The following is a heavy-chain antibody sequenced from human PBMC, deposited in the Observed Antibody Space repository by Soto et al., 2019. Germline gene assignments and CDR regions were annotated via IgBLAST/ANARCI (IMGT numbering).Heavy chain of an antibody. CDR3: TRAIVVVPPAPSDALDI. CDR1: GYTFTNHY. V-gene: IGHV1-46*03. CDR2: INPNWGST. J-gene: IGHJ3*02. D-gene: IGHD2-2*01. Sequence: QVQLVQSRAEVREPGASVKVSCKASGYTFTNHYIHWVRQAPGQGLEWMGIINPNWGSTTYAQKFQGRLAVTRDTSTSTVYMELSSLRSEDTAVYYCTRAIVVVPPAPSDALDIRGQGTMVSVSS.